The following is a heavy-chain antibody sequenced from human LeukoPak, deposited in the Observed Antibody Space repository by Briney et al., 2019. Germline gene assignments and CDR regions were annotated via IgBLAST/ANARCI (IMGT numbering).Heavy chain of an antibody. CDR1: GFTFSSYA. CDR2: ISGSGGST. CDR3: ARVNGEADHMDV. Sequence: GGSLRLSCAASGFTFSSYAMSWVRQAPGKGLEWVSAISGSGGSTYYADSVKGRFTTSRDNSKNTLYLQTNSLRAEDTAIYYCARVNGEADHMDVWGQGTTVTVSS. J-gene: IGHJ6*02. D-gene: IGHD3-10*01. V-gene: IGHV3-23*01.